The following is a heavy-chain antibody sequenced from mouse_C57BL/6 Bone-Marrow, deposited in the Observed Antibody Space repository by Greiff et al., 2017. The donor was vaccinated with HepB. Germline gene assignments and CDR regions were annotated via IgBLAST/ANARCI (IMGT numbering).Heavy chain of an antibody. D-gene: IGHD1-1*01. CDR1: GFTFSSYA. CDR2: ISDGGSYT. CDR3: ARVYGSRGWYFDV. J-gene: IGHJ1*03. V-gene: IGHV5-4*03. Sequence: EVKLVESGGGLVKPGGSLKLSCAASGFTFSSYAMSWVRQTPEKRLEWVATISDGGSYTYYPDNVKGRFTISRDNAKNNLYLQMSHLKSEDTAMYYCARVYGSRGWYFDVWGTGTTVTVSS.